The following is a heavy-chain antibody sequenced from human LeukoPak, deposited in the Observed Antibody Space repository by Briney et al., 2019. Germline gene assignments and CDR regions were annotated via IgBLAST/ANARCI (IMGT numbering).Heavy chain of an antibody. CDR3: VRDQYLNVMTGFDD. J-gene: IGHJ4*02. CDR2: INPHSGGT. D-gene: IGHD3-9*01. Sequence: ASVKVSCKASGYTFTDYYMHWVRQAPGQGLEGMGWINPHSGGTDHAQKFQGRVTMTRDTSTSTVYLELRRLRPDDTAVYYCVRDQYLNVMTGFDDWGQGTLVTVSS. V-gene: IGHV1-2*02. CDR1: GYTFTDYY.